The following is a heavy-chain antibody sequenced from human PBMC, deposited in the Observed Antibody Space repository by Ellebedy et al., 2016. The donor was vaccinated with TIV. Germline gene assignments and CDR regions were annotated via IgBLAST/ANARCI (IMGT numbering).Heavy chain of an antibody. CDR2: MYHSGST. CDR3: ARGVKVVTGINYYYFYGMDV. Sequence: SETLSLXXSVSGGSINRGSFYWGWIRQPPGKGLEWIGSMYHSGSTYHNPSLKSRVTISVDTSKNQFSLRLSSVTAADTAVYFCARGVKVVTGINYYYFYGMDVWGQGTTVTVSS. V-gene: IGHV4-39*07. CDR1: GGSINRGSFY. D-gene: IGHD4-23*01. J-gene: IGHJ6*02.